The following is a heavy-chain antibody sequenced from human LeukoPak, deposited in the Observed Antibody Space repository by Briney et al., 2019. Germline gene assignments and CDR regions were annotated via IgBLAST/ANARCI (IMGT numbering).Heavy chain of an antibody. V-gene: IGHV4-59*06. CDR1: GDSTNTYF. J-gene: IGHJ4*02. Sequence: SETLSLTCTLSGDSTNTYFWSWIRQHPGKGLEWIGYIYYSGSTYYNPSLKSRVTISVDTSKNQFSLKLTSVTAADTAVYYCARVSPVDTAMAYYFDYWGQGTLVTVSS. D-gene: IGHD5-18*01. CDR2: IYYSGST. CDR3: ARVSPVDTAMAYYFDY.